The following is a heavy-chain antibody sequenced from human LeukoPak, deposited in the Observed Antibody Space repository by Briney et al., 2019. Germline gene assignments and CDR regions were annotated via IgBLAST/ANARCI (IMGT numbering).Heavy chain of an antibody. Sequence: ASVKVSCKASGYTFTSYDINWVRQATGQGLEWMGWMNPNSGNTGYAQKFQGRVTMTRDMSTSTVYMELSSLRSDDTAVYYCARDQYYYDSSGRDDAFDIWGQGTMVTVSS. CDR1: GYTFTSYD. D-gene: IGHD3-22*01. J-gene: IGHJ3*02. CDR2: MNPNSGNT. V-gene: IGHV1-8*02. CDR3: ARDQYYYDSSGRDDAFDI.